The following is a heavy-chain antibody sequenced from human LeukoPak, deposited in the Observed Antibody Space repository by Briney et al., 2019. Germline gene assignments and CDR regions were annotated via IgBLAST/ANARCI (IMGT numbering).Heavy chain of an antibody. D-gene: IGHD1-26*01. CDR1: GFTFSSYA. CDR3: ARDGRGKYHLDL. CDR2: IGGSGGST. V-gene: IGHV3-23*01. Sequence: GGSLRLSCAASGFTFSSYAMSWVRQAPGKGLEWVSAIGGSGGSTYYADSVKGRFTISRDNSKNTLYLQMNSLRADDTALYYCARDGRGKYHLDLWGQGTLVAVSS. J-gene: IGHJ4*02.